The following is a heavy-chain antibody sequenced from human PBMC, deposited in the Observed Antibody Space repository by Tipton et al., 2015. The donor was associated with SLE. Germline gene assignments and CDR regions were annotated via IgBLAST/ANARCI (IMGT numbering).Heavy chain of an antibody. V-gene: IGHV3-7*01. D-gene: IGHD1-26*01. CDR1: GFTFSTYW. Sequence: GSLRLSCAASGFTFSTYWMSWVRQAPGKGLEWVANIKQDGGEQNYVDSVKGRLIISRDNAKSALYLQMNNLRAEDTAVYYCAREGGSYYPSYYFDYWGQGTLVTVSS. CDR2: IKQDGGEQ. J-gene: IGHJ4*02. CDR3: AREGGSYYPSYYFDY.